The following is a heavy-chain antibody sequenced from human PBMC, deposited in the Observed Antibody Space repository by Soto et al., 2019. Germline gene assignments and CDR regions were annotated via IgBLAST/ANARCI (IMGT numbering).Heavy chain of an antibody. J-gene: IGHJ6*02. CDR1: GYTFTSYY. CDR3: ARDSRVFGVAPHYYYYYGMDV. D-gene: IGHD3-3*01. Sequence: GASVKVSCKASGYTFTSYYMHWVRQAPGQGLEWMGITNPSGGSTSYAQKFQGRVTMTRDTSTSTVYMELSSLRSEDTAVYYCARDSRVFGVAPHYYYYYGMDVWGQGTTVTVSS. V-gene: IGHV1-46*01. CDR2: TNPSGGST.